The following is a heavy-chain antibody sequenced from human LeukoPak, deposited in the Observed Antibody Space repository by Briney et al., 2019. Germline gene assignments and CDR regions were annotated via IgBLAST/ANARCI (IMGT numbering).Heavy chain of an antibody. CDR1: GGTFSSYA. D-gene: IGHD3-22*01. CDR2: IIPILGIA. CDR3: ASTPDYYDSSGYYPYYFDY. Sequence: GASVKVSCKASGGTFSSYAISWVRQAPGQGLEWMGRIIPILGIANYAQKFQGRVTITADKSTSTAYMELSSLRSEDTAVYYCASTPDYYDSSGYYPYYFDYWGQGTLVTVSS. V-gene: IGHV1-69*04. J-gene: IGHJ4*02.